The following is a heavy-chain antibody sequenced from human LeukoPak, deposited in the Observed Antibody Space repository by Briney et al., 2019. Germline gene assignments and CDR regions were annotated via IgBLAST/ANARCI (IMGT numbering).Heavy chain of an antibody. CDR2: IYSSGTT. V-gene: IGHV4-4*07. J-gene: IGHJ5*02. CDR1: GGSISNYY. CDR3: ASGSSGYDP. D-gene: IGHD5-12*01. Sequence: PSETLSFTCTVSGGSISNYYWSWIRQPAGKGLEWIGRIYSSGTTIYNPSLKSRVTMSVDTSKNQFSLKLSSVTAADTAVYFCASGSSGYDPWGQGTLVTVSS.